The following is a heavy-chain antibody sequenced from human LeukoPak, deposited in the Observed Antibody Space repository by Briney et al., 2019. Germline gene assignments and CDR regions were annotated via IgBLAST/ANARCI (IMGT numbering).Heavy chain of an antibody. CDR2: INHSGST. V-gene: IGHV4-34*01. J-gene: IGHJ4*02. CDR1: GGSFSGYY. Sequence: SETLSLTCAVYGGSFSGYYWSWIRQPPGKGLEWIGEINHSGSTNYNPSLKSRVTISVDTSKNQFSLKLSSVTAADTAVYYCARFERWYYGSGTYWGQGTLVTVSS. CDR3: ARFERWYYGSGTY. D-gene: IGHD3-10*01.